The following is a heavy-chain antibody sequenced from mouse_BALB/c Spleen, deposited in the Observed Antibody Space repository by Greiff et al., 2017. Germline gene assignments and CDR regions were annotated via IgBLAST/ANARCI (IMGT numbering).Heavy chain of an antibody. V-gene: IGHV5-17*02. CDR1: GFTFSSFG. J-gene: IGHJ4*01. D-gene: IGHD2-14*01. Sequence: EVKLMESGGGLVQPGGSRKLSCAASGFTFSSFGMHWVRQAPEKGLEWVAYISSGSSTIYYADTVKGRFTISRDNPKNTLFLQMTSLRSEDTAMYYCARIGYAMDYWGQGTSGTVSS. CDR2: ISSGSSTI. CDR3: ARIGYAMDY.